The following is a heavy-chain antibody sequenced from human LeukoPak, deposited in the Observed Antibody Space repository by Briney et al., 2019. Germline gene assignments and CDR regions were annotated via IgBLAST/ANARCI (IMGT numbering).Heavy chain of an antibody. V-gene: IGHV3-23*01. CDR1: GFTFSSYA. J-gene: IGHJ3*02. CDR2: ISGSGGST. D-gene: IGHD2-2*01. CDR3: AKPKAITSPTRHAFDI. Sequence: PGRSLRLSCAASGFTFSSYAMSWVRQAPGKGLEWVSAISGSGGSTYYADSVKGRFTISRDNSKNTLYLQMNSLRAEDTAVYYCAKPKAITSPTRHAFDIWGQGTMVTVSS.